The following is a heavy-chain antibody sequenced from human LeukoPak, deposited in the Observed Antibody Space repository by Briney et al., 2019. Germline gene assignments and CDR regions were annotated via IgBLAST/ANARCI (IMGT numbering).Heavy chain of an antibody. CDR2: ISYDGSNK. D-gene: IGHD6-13*01. J-gene: IGHJ4*02. CDR3: ARGSIAAAGTVDY. Sequence: PGRSLRLSCAASGFTFSSYAMHWVRQAPAKGLERVAVISYDGSNKYYADSVKGRFTISRDNSKNTLYLQMNSLRAEDTAVYYCARGSIAAAGTVDYWGQGTLVTVSS. CDR1: GFTFSSYA. V-gene: IGHV3-30*04.